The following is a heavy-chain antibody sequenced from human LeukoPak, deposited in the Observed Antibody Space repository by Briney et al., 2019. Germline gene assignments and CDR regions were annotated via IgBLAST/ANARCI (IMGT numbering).Heavy chain of an antibody. Sequence: PGGSLRLSCSASGFTFSRYGMHWVRQAPGKGLEWVAFSWYDGTSTDYADPVKGRFSVSRDNSENTVSLQMNSLRADDTAVYYCARGYDRAFDIWGQGTMVTVSS. V-gene: IGHV3-33*01. J-gene: IGHJ3*02. CDR3: ARGYDRAFDI. CDR2: SWYDGTST. CDR1: GFTFSRYG. D-gene: IGHD2-2*01.